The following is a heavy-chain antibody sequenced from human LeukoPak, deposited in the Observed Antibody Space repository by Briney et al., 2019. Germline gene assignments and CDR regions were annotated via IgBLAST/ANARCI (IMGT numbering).Heavy chain of an antibody. J-gene: IGHJ5*02. CDR3: ARESSGYNRWFDP. Sequence: PSETLSLTCTVSGGSISSSSYYWGWIRQPPGRGLEWIASISYSGNTFYSPSLKSRVTISLDTSKNQLSLRLSSVTAADTALYYCARESSGYNRWFDPWGQGTLVTVSS. D-gene: IGHD3-22*01. CDR2: ISYSGNT. V-gene: IGHV4-39*07. CDR1: GGSISSSSYY.